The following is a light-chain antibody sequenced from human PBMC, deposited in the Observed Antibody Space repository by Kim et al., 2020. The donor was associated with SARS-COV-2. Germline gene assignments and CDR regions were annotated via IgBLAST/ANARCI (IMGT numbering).Light chain of an antibody. CDR2: GAS. CDR1: QSVGNNY. J-gene: IGKJ1*01. CDR3: QQYGSSPWT. V-gene: IGKV3-20*01. Sequence: PGKRATLSCGASQSVGNNYLAWYQQKPVQAPRLLIYGASSRATGIPDRFSGSVSGTDFTLTIIRLEPEDFAVYYCQQYGSSPWTFAQGTKVEIK.